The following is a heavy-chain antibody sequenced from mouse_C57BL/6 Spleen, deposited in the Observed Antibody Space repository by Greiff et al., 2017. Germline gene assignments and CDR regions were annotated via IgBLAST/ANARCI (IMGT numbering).Heavy chain of an antibody. J-gene: IGHJ2*01. CDR1: GYTFPSYW. Sequence: EVQGVESGTVLARPGASVKMSCTTSGYTFPSYWMHWVKPRPGQGLEWIGAIYPGNSDTSYNQKFKGKAKLTAVTSASTAYMELSSLTNEYSAVYYCTNYYYGSSYGYWGQGTTLTVSS. CDR3: TNYYYGSSYGY. CDR2: IYPGNSDT. D-gene: IGHD1-1*01. V-gene: IGHV1-5*01.